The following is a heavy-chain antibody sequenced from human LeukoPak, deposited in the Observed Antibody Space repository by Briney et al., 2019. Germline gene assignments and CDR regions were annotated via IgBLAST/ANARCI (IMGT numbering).Heavy chain of an antibody. V-gene: IGHV3-21*01. CDR3: VRGLYYGSGTYYNAMVGSWFDP. CDR1: GFTFSSHT. CDR2: ISPSSSYI. Sequence: GGSLRLSCAASGFTFSSHTMNWVRQDPGNGLEWVSSISPSSSYIYYGDSVKGRFTMSRDNAKNSLYLQMDSLRAEDTAVYYCVRGLYYGSGTYYNAMVGSWFDPWGQGTLVTVSS. J-gene: IGHJ5*02. D-gene: IGHD3-10*01.